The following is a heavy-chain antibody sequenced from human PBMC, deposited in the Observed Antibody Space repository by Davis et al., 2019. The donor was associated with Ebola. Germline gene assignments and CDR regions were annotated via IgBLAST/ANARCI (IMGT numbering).Heavy chain of an antibody. Sequence: GGSLRLSCAASGFTFSSYSMNWVRLAPGKGLEWVSTYGTSTDTYYADSVKGRFTISRDNSKNTLYLQMNSLTVEDTAVYYCAKRRGTTYSGIDFWGRGTLVTVSS. J-gene: IGHJ4*02. CDR1: GFTFSSYS. CDR2: GTSTDT. V-gene: IGHV3-21*04. D-gene: IGHD3-16*01. CDR3: AKRRGTTYSGIDF.